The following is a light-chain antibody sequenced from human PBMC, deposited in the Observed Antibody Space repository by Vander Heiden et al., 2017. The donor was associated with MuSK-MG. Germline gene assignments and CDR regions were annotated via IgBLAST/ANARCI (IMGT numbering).Light chain of an antibody. CDR2: YKADSDK. CDR1: SGINVGTYR. V-gene: IGLV5-45*01. CDR3: MIWHSRAVV. Sequence: QAVLTQPASLSASPGASASLTCTLRSGINVGTYRIYWYQQKPGSPPQYLLRYKADSDKQQGSGVPSRFSGSKDASANEGILLISGLQSEDESDYYCMIWHSRAVVFGGGTKLTVL. J-gene: IGLJ3*02.